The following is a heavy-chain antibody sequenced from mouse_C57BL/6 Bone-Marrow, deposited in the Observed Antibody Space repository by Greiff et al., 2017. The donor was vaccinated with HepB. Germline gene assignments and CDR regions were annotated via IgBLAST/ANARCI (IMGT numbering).Heavy chain of an antibody. V-gene: IGHV1-63*01. D-gene: IGHD1-1*01. Sequence: QVQLQQSGAELVRPGTSVKMSCKASGYTFTNYWIGWAKQRPGHGLEWIGDIYPGGGYTNYNEKFKGKATLTADKSSSTAYMQLSSLTSEDSAVYYCARRGRLLRGPFDVWGTGTTVTVSS. J-gene: IGHJ1*03. CDR1: GYTFTNYW. CDR2: IYPGGGYT. CDR3: ARRGRLLRGPFDV.